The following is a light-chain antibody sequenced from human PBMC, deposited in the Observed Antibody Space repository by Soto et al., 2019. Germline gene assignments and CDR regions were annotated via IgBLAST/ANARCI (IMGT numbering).Light chain of an antibody. CDR1: QSVSTY. CDR2: DAS. CDR3: QQRSDWPPIT. J-gene: IGKJ5*01. V-gene: IGKV3-11*01. Sequence: EVVLTQSPDTLSLSPGDIATLSCRASQSVSTYLAWYQQKPGQAPRLLIYDASNRATGIPARFSGSGSGTDFTLTISSLEPEDFAVYYCQQRSDWPPITFGQGTRLEI.